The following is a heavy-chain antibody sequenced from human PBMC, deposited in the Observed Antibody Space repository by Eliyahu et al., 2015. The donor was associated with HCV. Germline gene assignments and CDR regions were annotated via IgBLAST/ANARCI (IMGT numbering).Heavy chain of an antibody. Sequence: EVLLVESGGGLVQPGGSLRLSCAASGXXVSTNYMNWVRQXPGKGXEWVSVIYTGGNTYYAXSVKGRFTISRDNSKNTVYLQMNSLRAEDTAVYYCARGGGSGAAAGLDSYWGQGTLVIVSS. V-gene: IGHV3-53*01. J-gene: IGHJ4*02. CDR3: ARGGGSGAAAGLDSY. CDR1: GXXVSTNY. CDR2: IYTGGNT. D-gene: IGHD6-13*01.